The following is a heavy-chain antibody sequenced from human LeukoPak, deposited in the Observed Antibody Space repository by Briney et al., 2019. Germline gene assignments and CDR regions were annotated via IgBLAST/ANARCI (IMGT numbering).Heavy chain of an antibody. Sequence: GGSLRLSCAASGFTFSDYYMSWIRQAPGKGLEWVSYISSSGSTIYYADSVKGRFTISRDNAKNSLYLQMNTLRAEDTAVEYCARNSWGDYYYYYMDVWGKGTTVTVSS. V-gene: IGHV3-11*04. CDR1: GFTFSDYY. CDR3: ARNSWGDYYYYYMDV. J-gene: IGHJ6*03. D-gene: IGHD1-14*01. CDR2: ISSSGSTI.